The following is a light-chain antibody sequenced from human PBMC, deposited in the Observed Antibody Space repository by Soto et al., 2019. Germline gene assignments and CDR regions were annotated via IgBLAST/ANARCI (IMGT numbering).Light chain of an antibody. CDR1: SGYSNYK. J-gene: IGLJ2*01. CDR3: GVAHGRRSNFVVV. V-gene: IGLV9-49*01. CDR2: VGTGGIEG. Sequence: QLVLTQPPSTSASLGASVTLTCTLSSGYSNYKVAWYQQRAGKGPLFVMRVGTGGIEGSKGDGIPDRFSVSGSGLNRYLTITNIQEEDEGDYHCGVAHGRRSNFVVVFGGGTKLTVL.